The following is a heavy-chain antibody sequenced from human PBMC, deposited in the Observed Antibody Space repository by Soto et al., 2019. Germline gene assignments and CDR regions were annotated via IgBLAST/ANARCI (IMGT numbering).Heavy chain of an antibody. V-gene: IGHV2-5*02. J-gene: IGHJ4*02. CDR2: IYWDDSK. Sequence: QITLKESGPPLARPTQTLTLTCAFSGFSLSTSGVGVGWIRQPPGKALEWLAVIYWDDSKHYSPSLRSRLTITKDTSKNQVVLTMTNMDPMDTGTYYCAHKGPEDWPLDYWGQGTLVTVSS. D-gene: IGHD3-9*01. CDR1: GFSLSTSGVG. CDR3: AHKGPEDWPLDY.